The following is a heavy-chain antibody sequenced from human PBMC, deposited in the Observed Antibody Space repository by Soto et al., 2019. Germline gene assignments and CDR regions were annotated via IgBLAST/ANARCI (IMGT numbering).Heavy chain of an antibody. CDR3: ARDLGGYASH. Sequence: EVQLVESGGGLVQPGGSLRLSCAASGFTFSNYWMHWVRQAPRKGPVWVSRINTDGSTTNYADSVKGRFTISRDNAKNTLYLQTNSLGAEDTAVYYCARDLGGYASHWGQGTLVTVSS. D-gene: IGHD3-16*01. V-gene: IGHV3-74*01. J-gene: IGHJ4*02. CDR1: GFTFSNYW. CDR2: INTDGSTT.